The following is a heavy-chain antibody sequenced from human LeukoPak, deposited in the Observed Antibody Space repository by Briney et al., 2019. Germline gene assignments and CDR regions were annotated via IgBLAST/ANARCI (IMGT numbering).Heavy chain of an antibody. CDR1: GYTFTNYW. CDR2: IYPGDSDA. Sequence: GESLKISCKSSGYTFTNYWIGWVRQKPGKGLEWMGLIYPGDSDAIYSASFRGQVTLSADRSISTAYLQWSSLKASDSAMYYCARTTSSGYNWYDSWGQGTQVIVSS. D-gene: IGHD3-10*01. V-gene: IGHV5-51*01. CDR3: ARTTSSGYNWYDS. J-gene: IGHJ5*01.